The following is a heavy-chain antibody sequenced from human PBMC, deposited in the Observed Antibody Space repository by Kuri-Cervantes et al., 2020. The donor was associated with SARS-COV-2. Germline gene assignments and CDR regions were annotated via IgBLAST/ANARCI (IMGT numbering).Heavy chain of an antibody. CDR3: ARVREFYEIDY. CDR1: GGSISSGSYY. D-gene: IGHD2/OR15-2a*01. J-gene: IGHJ4*02. V-gene: IGHV4-61*09. CDR2: IYTSGST. Sequence: SETLSLTCTVSGGSISSGSYYWSWIRQPAGKGLEWIGYIYTSGSTNYNPSPKSRVTISVDTSKNQFSLKLSSVTAADTAVYYCARVREFYEIDYWGQGTLVTVSS.